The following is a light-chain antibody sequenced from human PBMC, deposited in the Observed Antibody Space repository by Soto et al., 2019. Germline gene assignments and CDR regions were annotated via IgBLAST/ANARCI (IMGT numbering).Light chain of an antibody. V-gene: IGKV3-20*01. CDR2: GAS. CDR1: QGVSSSY. J-gene: IGKJ2*01. CDR3: QQYGSSPPYT. Sequence: EIVLKQSPGTLSLSPGERATLSCRASQGVSSSYLDWYQQKPGQAPRLLIYGASSRATGIPDRFSGSGSGTDVTLTTSRLEPEDFAVYYCQQYGSSPPYTFGQGTKLEIK.